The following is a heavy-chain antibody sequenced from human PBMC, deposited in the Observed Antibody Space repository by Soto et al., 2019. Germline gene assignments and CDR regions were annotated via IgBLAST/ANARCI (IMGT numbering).Heavy chain of an antibody. Sequence: AAVKVSCKASGGTFSSYAISWVRQAPGQGLEWMGGIIPIFGTANYAQKFQGRVTITADKSTSTAYMELSSLRSEDTAVYYCAILLEWPASTAFDYWGQGTLVTVSS. CDR1: GGTFSSYA. V-gene: IGHV1-69*06. CDR3: AILLEWPASTAFDY. J-gene: IGHJ4*02. D-gene: IGHD3-3*01. CDR2: IIPIFGTA.